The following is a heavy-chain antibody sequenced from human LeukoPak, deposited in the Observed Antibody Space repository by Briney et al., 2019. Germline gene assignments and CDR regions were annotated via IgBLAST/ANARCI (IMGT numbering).Heavy chain of an antibody. D-gene: IGHD3-3*01. V-gene: IGHV1-2*02. CDR2: INPNSGGT. CDR1: GYTFTGYY. Sequence: GASVKVSCKASGYTFTGYYIHWVRQAPGQGLEWMGWINPNSGGTNYAQKFQGRVTMTRDTSISTAYMELSRLRSDDTAVYYCARDRSGYWYYFDYWGQGTLVTVSS. CDR3: ARDRSGYWYYFDY. J-gene: IGHJ4*02.